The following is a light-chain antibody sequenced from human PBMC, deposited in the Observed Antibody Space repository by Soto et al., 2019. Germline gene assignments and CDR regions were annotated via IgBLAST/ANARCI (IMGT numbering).Light chain of an antibody. Sequence: EIVMTQSPGTLSLSPGERATISCRASQSVSSRYLAWYQQKPGQAPRLVIYGTSTRATGIPDRFSGSGSGTDFTLTISRLEPEDFAVYYCQQYGSSPLYTFGQGTKLEIK. J-gene: IGKJ2*01. CDR3: QQYGSSPLYT. V-gene: IGKV3-20*01. CDR2: GTS. CDR1: QSVSSRY.